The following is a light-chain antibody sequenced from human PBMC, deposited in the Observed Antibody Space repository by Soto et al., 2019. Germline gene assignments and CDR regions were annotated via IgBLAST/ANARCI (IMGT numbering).Light chain of an antibody. Sequence: QSALTQPASVSGSLGQSITISCTGTSSDVGGYNYVSWYQQHPGKAPKLMIYDVSNRPSGVSNRFSGSKSGNTASLTISGLHAEDEADYYCSSYTSSSTRVFGGGTKVTVL. CDR3: SSYTSSSTRV. J-gene: IGLJ3*02. V-gene: IGLV2-14*01. CDR1: SSDVGGYNY. CDR2: DVS.